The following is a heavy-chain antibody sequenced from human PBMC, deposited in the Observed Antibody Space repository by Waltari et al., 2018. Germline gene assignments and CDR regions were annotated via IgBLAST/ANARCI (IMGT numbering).Heavy chain of an antibody. D-gene: IGHD1-26*01. CDR1: GGPFTDYS. V-gene: IGHV4-34*01. J-gene: IGHJ5*02. CDR3: ARTWGYSPPLGWFDP. Sequence: QVQLHQWGAGLLKPSETLSLTCAVPGGPFTDYSWSWHRQSPDKGLEGIGEISHSGNTNYNPSLKSRVTMSVDTIKKQFSLKLTSVTAADTAVYFCARTWGYSPPLGWFDPWGRGTRVTVSS. CDR2: ISHSGNT.